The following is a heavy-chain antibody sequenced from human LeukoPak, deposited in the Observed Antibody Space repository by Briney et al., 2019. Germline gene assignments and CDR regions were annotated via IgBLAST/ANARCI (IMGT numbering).Heavy chain of an antibody. Sequence: SQTLSLTCAISGDGVSTNNAAAWNWFRQSPSRGLEWLGRTYYRSKWFNKYAVSVNTRIIINSDTSKNQFSLQLNSVTPEDTAVYYCARGTRNAFDSWGQGTLVTVSS. CDR1: GDGVSTNNAAA. CDR2: TYYRSKWFN. J-gene: IGHJ4*02. D-gene: IGHD2-2*01. CDR3: ARGTRNAFDS. V-gene: IGHV6-1*01.